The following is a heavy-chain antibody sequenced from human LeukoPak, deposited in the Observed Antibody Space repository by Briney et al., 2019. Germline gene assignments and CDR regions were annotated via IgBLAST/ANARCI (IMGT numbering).Heavy chain of an antibody. CDR1: GFTFSDYY. D-gene: IGHD2-21*02. V-gene: IGHV3-11*01. CDR3: ASLYCGGDWCYYYMDV. CDR2: ISSSGSTI. Sequence: GGSLRLSCAASGFTFSDYYMSWIRQAPGKGLEWVSYISSSGSTIYYADSVKGRFTISRDNAKNSLYLQMNSLRAEDTAVYYCASLYCGGDWCYYYMDVWGKGTTVTVSS. J-gene: IGHJ6*03.